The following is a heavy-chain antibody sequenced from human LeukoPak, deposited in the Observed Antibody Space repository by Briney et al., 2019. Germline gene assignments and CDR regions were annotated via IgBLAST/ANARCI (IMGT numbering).Heavy chain of an antibody. D-gene: IGHD6-19*01. CDR3: ARVYTSGSEGWFDP. Sequence: SETLSLTCTVSGGPISSGGYYWSWIRQHPGKGLEWIGYIYYSGSTYYTPSLKSRVTISVDTSKNQFSLKLSSVTAADTAVYYCARVYTSGSEGWFDPWGQGTLATVSS. V-gene: IGHV4-31*03. CDR1: GGPISSGGYY. J-gene: IGHJ5*02. CDR2: IYYSGST.